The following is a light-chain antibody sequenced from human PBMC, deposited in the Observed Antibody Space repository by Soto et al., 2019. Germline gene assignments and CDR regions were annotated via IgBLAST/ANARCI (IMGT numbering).Light chain of an antibody. J-gene: IGKJ1*01. V-gene: IGKV3-20*01. CDR1: QSVSSSY. Sequence: IVLVLAPGTLSLSPLQRATLSCRPSQSVSSSYLAWYQQKPGQAPRLLIYGASSRATGIPDRFSGSGSGTDFTLTINRLEPEDFAVYYCQQYDSSPRTFGQGTKVDIK. CDR2: GAS. CDR3: QQYDSSPRT.